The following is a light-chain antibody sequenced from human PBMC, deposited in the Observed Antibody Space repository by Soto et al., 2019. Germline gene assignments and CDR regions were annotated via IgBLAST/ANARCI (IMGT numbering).Light chain of an antibody. CDR2: EGS. CDR3: CSYAGSSTLYV. V-gene: IGLV2-23*01. J-gene: IGLJ1*01. Sequence: QSALTQPASVSGSPGQSFTISCTGTSSDVGSYNLVSWYQQHPGKAPKLMIYEGSKRPSGVSNRFSGSKSGNTASLTISGLQAEDEADYYCCSYAGSSTLYVFGTGTKLTVL. CDR1: SSDVGSYNL.